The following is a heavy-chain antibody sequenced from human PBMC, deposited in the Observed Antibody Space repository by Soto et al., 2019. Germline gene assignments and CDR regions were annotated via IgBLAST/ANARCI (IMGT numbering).Heavy chain of an antibody. V-gene: IGHV3-30-3*01. CDR2: ISYDGSNI. CDR1: GFTFSTYS. J-gene: IGHJ4*02. CDR3: ARVYSSLDYGIDY. Sequence: LRLSCAASGFTFSTYSMHWVRQAPGKGLEWVAVISYDGSNIYYVDSVKGRFTISRDNSKNTLYLQMNSLRPEDTAVYFCARVYSSLDYGIDYWGRGTLVTVSS. D-gene: IGHD6-6*01.